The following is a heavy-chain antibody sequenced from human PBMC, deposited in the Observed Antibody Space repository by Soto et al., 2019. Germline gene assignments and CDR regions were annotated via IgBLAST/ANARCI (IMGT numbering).Heavy chain of an antibody. CDR2: TYYRSKWYN. CDR3: AREGNYGGNVNDAFDI. Sequence: SXTRSLTCAISVDSVSSNSASWNWIRQSPSRGLEWLGRTYYRSKWYNDYAVSVKSRITINPDTSKNQFSLQLNSVTPEDTAVYYCAREGNYGGNVNDAFDIWGQGTMVTVSS. J-gene: IGHJ3*02. V-gene: IGHV6-1*01. D-gene: IGHD4-17*01. CDR1: VDSVSSNSAS.